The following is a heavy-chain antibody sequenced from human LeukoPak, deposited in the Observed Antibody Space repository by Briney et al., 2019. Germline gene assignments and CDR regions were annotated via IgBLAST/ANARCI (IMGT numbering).Heavy chain of an antibody. J-gene: IGHJ4*02. CDR1: GGSISSGSYY. CDR3: ARDCSGGSCCSGGIDY. CDR2: IYTSGST. D-gene: IGHD2-15*01. V-gene: IGHV4-61*02. Sequence: PSQTLSLTCTVSGGSISSGSYYWSWIRQPAGKGLEWIGRIYTSGSTNYNPSLKSRVTMSVDTSKNQFSLKLSSVTAADTAVYYCARDCSGGSCCSGGIDYWGQGTLVTVSS.